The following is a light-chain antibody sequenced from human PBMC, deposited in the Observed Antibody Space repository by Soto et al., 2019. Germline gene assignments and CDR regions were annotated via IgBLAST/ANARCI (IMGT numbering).Light chain of an antibody. CDR3: QQRSNWPLT. V-gene: IGKV3-11*01. Sequence: EIVLTQSPATVSLSPGERVTLSCRASQSVSSYLAWYQQKPGQAPRLLIYDVSNRATGIPARFSGSGSGTDFTLTISSLEPEDFAVYYCQQRSNWPLTFGQGTKVDIK. CDR1: QSVSSY. J-gene: IGKJ1*01. CDR2: DVS.